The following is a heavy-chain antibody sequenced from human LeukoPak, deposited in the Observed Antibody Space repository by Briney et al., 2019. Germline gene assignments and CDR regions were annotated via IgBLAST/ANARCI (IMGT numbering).Heavy chain of an antibody. J-gene: IGHJ2*01. CDR1: GGSFSGYY. CDR2: INHSGST. Sequence: SETLSLTCAVYGGSFSGYYWSWIRQPPGKGLEWIGEINHSGSTNYNPSLKSRVTISVDTSKNQFSLKLSSVTAADTAVYYCARGRVVTKLSMRYFDLWGRGTPVTVSS. CDR3: ARGRVVTKLSMRYFDL. V-gene: IGHV4-34*01. D-gene: IGHD2-8*01.